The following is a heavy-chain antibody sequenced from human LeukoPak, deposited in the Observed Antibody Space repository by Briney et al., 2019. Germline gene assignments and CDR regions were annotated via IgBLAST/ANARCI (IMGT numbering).Heavy chain of an antibody. J-gene: IGHJ4*02. CDR2: INPSGGNT. CDR1: GFTFSSNP. D-gene: IGHD1-1*01. V-gene: IGHV3-23*01. CDR3: ATTKQARRYFDY. Sequence: GGSLRLSCAGSGFTFSSNPLSWVRQAPGKGLEWVSAINPSGGNTYYADSVRGRFTISRDNSKNTLYLQMNALRAEDTAVYYCATTKQARRYFDYWGQGTLVTVSS.